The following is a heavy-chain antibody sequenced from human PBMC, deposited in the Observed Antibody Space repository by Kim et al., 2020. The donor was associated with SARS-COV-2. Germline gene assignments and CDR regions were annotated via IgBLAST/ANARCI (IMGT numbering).Heavy chain of an antibody. CDR3: ARVGSGRLELPHYYGMDV. V-gene: IGHV3-48*03. Sequence: GGSLRLSCAASGFTFSSYEMNWVRQAPGKGLEWVSYISSSGSTIYYADSVKGRFTISRDNAKNSLYLQMNSLRAEDTAVYYCARVGSGRLELPHYYGMDVWGQGTTVTVSS. CDR2: ISSSGSTI. J-gene: IGHJ6*02. CDR1: GFTFSSYE. D-gene: IGHD3-10*01.